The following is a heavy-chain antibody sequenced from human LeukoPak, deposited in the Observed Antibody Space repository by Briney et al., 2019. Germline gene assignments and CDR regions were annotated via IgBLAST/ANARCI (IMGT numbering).Heavy chain of an antibody. J-gene: IGHJ4*02. Sequence: PSETLSLTCTVSGGSISSYYWSWIRQPPGKGLEWIGYIYYSGSTYYNPSLKSRVTISADTSKNQFSLKLSSVTAADTAVYYCARTTYNPYFDYWGQGTLVTVSS. CDR1: GGSISSYY. CDR3: ARTTYNPYFDY. D-gene: IGHD1-14*01. V-gene: IGHV4-59*06. CDR2: IYYSGST.